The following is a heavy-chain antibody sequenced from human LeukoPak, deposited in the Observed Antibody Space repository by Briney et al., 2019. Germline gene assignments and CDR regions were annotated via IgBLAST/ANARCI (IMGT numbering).Heavy chain of an antibody. CDR3: ARNLPAADY. V-gene: IGHV3-11*04. J-gene: IGHJ4*02. D-gene: IGHD2-2*01. Sequence: GGSLRLSCAASGFFFSDYYMSWFRQTPGKGLECVSYISGSGTITYYADSVKGRFTISRDNDKNSAFLLMNSLRVEDTGVYCCARNLPAADYWGQGTLVTVSS. CDR2: ISGSGTIT. CDR1: GFFFSDYY.